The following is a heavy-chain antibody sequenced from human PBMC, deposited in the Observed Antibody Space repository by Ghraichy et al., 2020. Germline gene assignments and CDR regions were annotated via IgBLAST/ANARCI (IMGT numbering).Heavy chain of an antibody. CDR1: GYTFTRYG. V-gene: IGHV1-18*04. D-gene: IGHD6-13*01. Sequence: ASVKVSCKASGYTFTRYGISWVRQAPGQGLEWMGWISVYNTNYAQKLQGRVTMTTDTSTSTAYMELRSLRSDDTAVYYCARDLKPLAAADSYYYYGMDVWGQGTTVTVSS. CDR2: ISVYNT. J-gene: IGHJ6*02. CDR3: ARDLKPLAAADSYYYYGMDV.